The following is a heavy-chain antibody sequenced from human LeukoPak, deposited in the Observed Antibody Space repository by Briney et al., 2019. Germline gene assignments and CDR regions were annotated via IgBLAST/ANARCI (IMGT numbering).Heavy chain of an antibody. CDR2: ISSSSSTI. J-gene: IGHJ4*02. Sequence: GGSLRLSCAASGFTFSSYSMNWVRQAPGQGLEWVSYISSSSSTIYYADSVKGRFTISRDNAKNSLYLQMNSLRAEDTAVYYCARESKAGATSAPFDYWGQGTLVTVSS. CDR3: ARESKAGATSAPFDY. CDR1: GFTFSSYS. D-gene: IGHD1-26*01. V-gene: IGHV3-48*01.